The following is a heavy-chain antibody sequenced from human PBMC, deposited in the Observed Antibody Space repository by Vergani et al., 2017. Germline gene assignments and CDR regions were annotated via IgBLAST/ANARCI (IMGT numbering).Heavy chain of an antibody. V-gene: IGHV3-21*01. CDR3: VRTGIIGGCQTAVFARY. CDR2: VSSSGGAI. Sequence: EVQLVESGGSVVKPGGSLRLSCAASGLTFSSYSMTWVRQAPGKGLEWVSSVSSSGGAINYADSVKGRFTTSRDNAKNSLYLQMNSLRAEDTAVYYCVRTGIIGGCQTAVFARYWCQGTLVTVSS. CDR1: GLTFSSYS. J-gene: IGHJ4*02. D-gene: IGHD2-15*01.